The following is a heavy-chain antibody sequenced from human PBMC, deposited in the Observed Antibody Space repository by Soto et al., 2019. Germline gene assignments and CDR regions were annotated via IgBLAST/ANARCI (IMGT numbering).Heavy chain of an antibody. V-gene: IGHV3-23*01. J-gene: IGHJ5*02. Sequence: VGSLRLSCTDSGFTLQNYAMAWVRQAPGKGLEWVSTLIGGHYGTAYSYSVKGRFTVSRDNSKNCLYLQMNSLGVEDTAMYFCAKGKSTGDIDWFDPWGQGSLVTVSS. CDR1: GFTLQNYA. CDR2: LIGGHYGT. CDR3: AKGKSTGDIDWFDP. D-gene: IGHD3-10*01.